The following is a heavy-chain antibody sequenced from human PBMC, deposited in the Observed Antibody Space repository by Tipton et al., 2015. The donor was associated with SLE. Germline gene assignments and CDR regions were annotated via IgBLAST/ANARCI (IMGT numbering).Heavy chain of an antibody. Sequence: SLRLSCAVSGFRFSDYEMNWVRPAPGKGLEWISYIASSAYSSRSGSTVYYADSVKGRFTISRDDGEESLFLQMNSLSAEDTAIYYCARGYSSSWYREFFDIRGRGTLVTVSS. CDR2: IASSAYSSRSGSTV. D-gene: IGHD6-13*01. CDR1: GFRFSDYE. J-gene: IGHJ2*01. CDR3: ARGYSSSWYREFFDI. V-gene: IGHV3-48*03.